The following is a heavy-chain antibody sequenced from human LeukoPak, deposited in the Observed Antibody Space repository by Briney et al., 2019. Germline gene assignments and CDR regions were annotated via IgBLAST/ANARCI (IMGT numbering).Heavy chain of an antibody. Sequence: PGGSLRLSCAASGFTVSSNYMSWVRQAPGKGLEWVSVIYSGGSTYYADSVKGRFTISRDNSKNTLYLQMNSLRAEDTAVYYCARDPYYYDSSGYSPWGQGTLVTVPS. CDR3: ARDPYYYDSSGYSP. D-gene: IGHD3-22*01. J-gene: IGHJ4*02. CDR2: IYSGGST. V-gene: IGHV3-53*01. CDR1: GFTVSSNY.